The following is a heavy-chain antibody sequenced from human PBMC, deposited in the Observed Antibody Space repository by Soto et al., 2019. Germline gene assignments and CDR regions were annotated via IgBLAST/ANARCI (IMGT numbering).Heavy chain of an antibody. J-gene: IGHJ2*01. V-gene: IGHV1-18*01. D-gene: IGHD2-15*01. CDR3: ARDLHSGGKYWYFDI. CDR1: GYTFTHYG. Sequence: QVQLVQSGAEVKKPGASVKGSCKASGYTFTHYGITWVRQAPGQGLEWMGWINSFSGDTNYPQKLQGRLTMTTDTSTNTVYMELRNLRSDDTAVYYCARDLHSGGKYWYFDIWGRGTLVTVSS. CDR2: INSFSGDT.